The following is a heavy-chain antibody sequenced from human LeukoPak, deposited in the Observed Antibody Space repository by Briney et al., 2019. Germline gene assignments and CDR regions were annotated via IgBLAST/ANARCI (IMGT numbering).Heavy chain of an antibody. Sequence: GEALQISCKHSGNSSSNYWIAWVRQMAGKSVELMGIIYYGDCDVRYCPSFLGQVTISFEKTITYAYLHWSSLKASYTAIYYCASPHYFQTIADAFDLWGQGTMVTVPS. D-gene: IGHD3-10*01. V-gene: IGHV5-51*01. J-gene: IGHJ3*01. CDR2: IYYGDCDV. CDR3: ASPHYFQTIADAFDL. CDR1: GNSSSNYW.